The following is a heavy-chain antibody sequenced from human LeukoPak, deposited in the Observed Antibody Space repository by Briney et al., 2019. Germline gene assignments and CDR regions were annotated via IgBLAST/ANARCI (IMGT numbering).Heavy chain of an antibody. V-gene: IGHV1-18*01. J-gene: IGHJ4*02. CDR3: ARDYRSIAARPDY. CDR2: ISAYNCNT. Sequence: GASVNVSCKASGYTLTSYGISWVGQAPGQGLEWMGWISAYNCNTNYPQKLQGRVTMTTDTSTSIAYMELRSLRSDDTAVYYCARDYRSIAARPDYWGQGTLVTVSS. CDR1: GYTLTSYG. D-gene: IGHD6-6*01.